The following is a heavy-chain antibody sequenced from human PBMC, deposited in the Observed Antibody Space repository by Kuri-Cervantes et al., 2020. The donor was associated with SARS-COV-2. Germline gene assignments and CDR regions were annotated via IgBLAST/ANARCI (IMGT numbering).Heavy chain of an antibody. J-gene: IGHJ4*02. CDR2: ISWDGGST. V-gene: IGHV3-43*02. CDR1: GFTFDDYA. Sequence: GGSLRLSCAASGFTFDDYAMHWVRQAPGKGLEWVSLISWDGGSTYYADSVKGRFTISRDNSKNSLYLQMNSLRAEDTAVYYCARGYVGSGYYWGFDYWGQGTLVTVSS. CDR3: ARGYVGSGYYWGFDY. D-gene: IGHD3-22*01.